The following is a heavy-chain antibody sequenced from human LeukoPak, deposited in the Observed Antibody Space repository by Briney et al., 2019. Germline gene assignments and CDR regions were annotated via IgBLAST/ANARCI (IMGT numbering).Heavy chain of an antibody. Sequence: GGSLRLSCAASGFTVSDNYMSWVRQAPGKGLEGVSVFYSGGSTRYADSVKGRFTISRDNSKNTLYLQMNSLRAEDTAVYYCARDRGIAQGPYSSGLNWFDPWGQGTLVTVSS. D-gene: IGHD6-19*01. CDR2: FYSGGST. J-gene: IGHJ5*02. V-gene: IGHV3-66*01. CDR3: ARDRGIAQGPYSSGLNWFDP. CDR1: GFTVSDNY.